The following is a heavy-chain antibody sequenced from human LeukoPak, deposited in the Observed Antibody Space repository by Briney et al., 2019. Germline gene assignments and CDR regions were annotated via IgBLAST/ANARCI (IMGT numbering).Heavy chain of an antibody. Sequence: SETLSLTCTVSGGSISSGSYYWSWIRQPAGKGLEWIGRIYTSGSTNYNPSLKSRVTISVDTSKNQFSLKLRSVTAADTAVYYCARAFYPGYYSYMAVWGKGTTVTVSS. CDR1: GGSISSGSYY. V-gene: IGHV4-61*02. D-gene: IGHD3-3*02. J-gene: IGHJ6*03. CDR3: ARAFYPGYYSYMAV. CDR2: IYTSGST.